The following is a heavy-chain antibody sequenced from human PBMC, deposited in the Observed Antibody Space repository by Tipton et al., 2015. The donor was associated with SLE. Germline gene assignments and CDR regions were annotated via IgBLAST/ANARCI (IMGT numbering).Heavy chain of an antibody. D-gene: IGHD3-10*01. Sequence: TLSLTCTVSGASVSSFCWNCIRQSPGKGLEWIACVCNSVSTNYDPSLKSRVTISVDTSKNHFSLELTSVTAADTAVYYCARQRLRLLSPLDAWGQGTTVTGS. CDR3: ARQRLRLLSPLDA. J-gene: IGHJ6*02. CDR2: VCNSVST. CDR1: GASVSSFC. V-gene: IGHV4-59*08.